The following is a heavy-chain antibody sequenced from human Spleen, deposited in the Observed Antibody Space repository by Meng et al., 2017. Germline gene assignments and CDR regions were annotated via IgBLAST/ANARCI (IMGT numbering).Heavy chain of an antibody. V-gene: IGHV1-2*06. J-gene: IGHJ4*02. Sequence: QVQLVQSGAEVKKPGDSVKDSCKPSRYKFPDYYIHWVRRAPGQGLEWMGRINPKSGDTHYAQKFQARVTMTGDTSIRTAYMELSGLRSDDTAMYYCARDEDISAAGKLFGDYWGQGTLVTVSS. CDR1: RYKFPDYY. CDR3: ARDEDISAAGKLFGDY. CDR2: INPKSGDT. D-gene: IGHD6-25*01.